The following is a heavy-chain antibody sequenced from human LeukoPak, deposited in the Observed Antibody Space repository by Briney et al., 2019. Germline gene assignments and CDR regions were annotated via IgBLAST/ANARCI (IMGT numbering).Heavy chain of an antibody. CDR1: GFTFSSYA. CDR2: ISGSGGST. Sequence: GSLRLSCAASGFTFSSYAMSWVRQAPGKGLEWVSAISGSGGSTYYADSVKGRFTISRDNSKNTLYLQMSSLRAEDTAVYYCARDRPNYYGSNGHYYRRDGDYWGQGTLVTVSS. D-gene: IGHD3-22*01. J-gene: IGHJ4*02. CDR3: ARDRPNYYGSNGHYYRRDGDY. V-gene: IGHV3-23*01.